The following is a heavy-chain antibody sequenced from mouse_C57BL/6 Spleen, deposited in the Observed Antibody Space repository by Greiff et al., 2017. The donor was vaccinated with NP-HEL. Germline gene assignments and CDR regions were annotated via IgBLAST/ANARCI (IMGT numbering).Heavy chain of an antibody. CDR3: ARSVYYYAMDY. CDR1: GYTFTSYW. J-gene: IGHJ4*01. V-gene: IGHV1-55*01. CDR2: VYPGSGST. Sequence: QVQLQQPGAELVKPGASVKMSCKASGYTFTSYWITWVKQRPGQGLEWIGDVYPGSGSTNYNEKFKSKATLTVDTSSSTAYMQLSSLTSEDSAVYYCARSVYYYAMDYWGQGTSVTVSS.